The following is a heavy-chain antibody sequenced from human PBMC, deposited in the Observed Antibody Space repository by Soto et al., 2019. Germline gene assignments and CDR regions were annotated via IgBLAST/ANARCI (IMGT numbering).Heavy chain of an antibody. J-gene: IGHJ4*02. D-gene: IGHD3-10*01. CDR2: FDPEDGET. V-gene: IGHV1-24*01. CDR1: GYTLTELS. Sequence: ASVKVSCKVSGYTLTELSMHWVRQAPGKGLEWMGGFDPEDGETIYAQKFQGRVTMTEDTSTDTAYMELSSLRSEDTVVYYCATDRGLGMVRVFDYRGQGTLVTVSS. CDR3: ATDRGLGMVRVFDY.